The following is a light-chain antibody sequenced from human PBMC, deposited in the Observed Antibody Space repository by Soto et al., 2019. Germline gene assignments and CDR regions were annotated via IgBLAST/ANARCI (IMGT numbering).Light chain of an antibody. V-gene: IGKV4-1*01. Sequence: DIVMTQSPDSLAVSLGERATISCKSTQSVLFSSNNKNYLAWYQQKPGQPPKLLIHWASARESGVPDRSSGSGSGTDFTLPISSLQAQDVAVYYCQQYYSTPTFRPGTKVDLK. CDR3: QQYYSTPT. CDR1: QSVLFSSNNKNY. CDR2: WAS. J-gene: IGKJ3*01.